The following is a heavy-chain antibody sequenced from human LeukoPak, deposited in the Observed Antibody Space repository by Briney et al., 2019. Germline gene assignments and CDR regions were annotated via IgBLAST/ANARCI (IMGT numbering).Heavy chain of an antibody. Sequence: GGSLRLSCAASGFTFSSYSMNWVRQAPGKGLEWVSSISSSSYIYYADSVKGRFTISRDNAKNSLYLQMNSLRAEDTAVYYCARDRDSSGFEDYWGQGTLVTVSS. CDR3: ARDRDSSGFEDY. D-gene: IGHD6-19*01. CDR1: GFTFSSYS. CDR2: ISSSSYI. J-gene: IGHJ4*02. V-gene: IGHV3-21*01.